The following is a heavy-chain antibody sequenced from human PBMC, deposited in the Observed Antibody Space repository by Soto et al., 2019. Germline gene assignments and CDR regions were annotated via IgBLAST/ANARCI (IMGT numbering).Heavy chain of an antibody. CDR2: ISSSSSTI. V-gene: IGHV3-48*01. Sequence: GGSLRLSCAASGFTFSSYSMNWVRQAPGKGLEWASYISSSSSTIYYADSVKGRFTISRDNAKNSLYLQMNSLRAEDTAVYYCARENGIHSYGSGSTYYYYYYMDVWGKGTTVTVSS. CDR1: GFTFSSYS. D-gene: IGHD3-10*01. CDR3: ARENGIHSYGSGSTYYYYYYMDV. J-gene: IGHJ6*03.